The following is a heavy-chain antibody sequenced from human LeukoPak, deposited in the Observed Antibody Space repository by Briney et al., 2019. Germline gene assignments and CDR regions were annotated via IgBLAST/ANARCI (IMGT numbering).Heavy chain of an antibody. CDR1: GFTFSNYA. CDR3: AKDGSGSYYGYYFDY. D-gene: IGHD3-10*01. Sequence: GGSLRLSCAASGFTFSNYAMSWVRQAPGKGLEWVSAITGSGGITYYADSVKGRFTISRDNSKNTLYLQMNSLRAEDTAVYYCAKDGSGSYYGYYFDYWGQGTLVTVSS. V-gene: IGHV3-23*01. CDR2: ITGSGGIT. J-gene: IGHJ4*02.